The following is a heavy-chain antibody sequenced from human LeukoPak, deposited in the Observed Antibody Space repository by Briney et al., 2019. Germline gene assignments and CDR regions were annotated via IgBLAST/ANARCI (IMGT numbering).Heavy chain of an antibody. CDR1: GGSISSYY. J-gene: IGHJ4*02. CDR2: IYYSGST. V-gene: IGHV4-59*08. Sequence: SETLSLTCTVSGGSISSYYWSWIRQPPGKGLEWIGYIYYSGSTNYNRTLKSRVTISVDTSKNQFSLKLSSVTAADTAVYYCARSANWWGQGTLVTVSS. CDR3: ARSANW. D-gene: IGHD1-1*01.